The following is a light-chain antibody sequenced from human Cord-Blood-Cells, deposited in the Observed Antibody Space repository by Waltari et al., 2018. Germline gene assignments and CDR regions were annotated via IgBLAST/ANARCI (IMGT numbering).Light chain of an antibody. CDR2: EVS. CDR1: SSDVGGYNY. Sequence: QSALTQPPSASGSPGQSVTISCTGPSSDVGGYNYLPWYQQHPGKAPKLMIYEVSKRPSGVPDRFSGSKSGNTASLTVSGLQAEDEADYYCSSYAGSNNFVFGTGTKVTVL. CDR3: SSYAGSNNFV. V-gene: IGLV2-8*01. J-gene: IGLJ1*01.